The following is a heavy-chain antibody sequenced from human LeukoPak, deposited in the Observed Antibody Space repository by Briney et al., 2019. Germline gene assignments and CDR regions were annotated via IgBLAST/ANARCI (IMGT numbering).Heavy chain of an antibody. V-gene: IGHV4-4*07. Sequence: PSETLSLTCTVSGGSISSYYWSWIRQPAGKGLEWIGRIYASGSTNYNPSLESRVTMSVDTSKNQFSLKLSSVTAADTAVYYCASTPAGLLRYYGMDVWGQGTTVTVSS. J-gene: IGHJ6*02. CDR1: GGSISSYY. CDR2: IYASGST. CDR3: ASTPAGLLRYYGMDV. D-gene: IGHD2-15*01.